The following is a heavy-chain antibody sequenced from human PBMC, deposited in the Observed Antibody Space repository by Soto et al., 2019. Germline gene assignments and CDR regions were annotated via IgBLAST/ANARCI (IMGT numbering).Heavy chain of an antibody. J-gene: IGHJ5*02. CDR2: IYTTGSI. V-gene: IGHV4-4*07. Sequence: QVQLLESGPGLVKPSETLSLTCNVSGDSTAIYYGSWIRQSAGKGLEWIGRIYTTGSINYNPSLRSRVTMSRDSSKNQLLLSLTSVTAADTAVYYCVRDRLNWFDPWGQGVLVTFSS. CDR3: VRDRLNWFDP. CDR1: GDSTAIYY.